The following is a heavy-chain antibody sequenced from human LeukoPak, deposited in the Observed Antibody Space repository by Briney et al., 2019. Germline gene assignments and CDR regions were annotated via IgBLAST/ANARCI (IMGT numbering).Heavy chain of an antibody. V-gene: IGHV4-61*02. CDR1: GGSISTGNYY. D-gene: IGHD3-10*01. J-gene: IGHJ4*02. CDR3: ASLYYGSGSYYN. CDR2: IYTSGST. Sequence: SETLSLTCTVSGGSISTGNYYWSWIRQPAGKTLEWIGRIYTSGSTNYNPSLKSRVTISVDTSKNQFSLKLNSVTAADTAVYYCASLYYGSGSYYNWGQGTLVTVSS.